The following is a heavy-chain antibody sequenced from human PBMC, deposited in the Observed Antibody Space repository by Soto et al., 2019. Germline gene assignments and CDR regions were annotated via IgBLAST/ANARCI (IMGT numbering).Heavy chain of an antibody. J-gene: IGHJ6*02. D-gene: IGHD6-13*01. CDR1: GSTFTSYG. CDR2: ISAYNGNT. V-gene: IGHV1-18*01. Sequence: ASLKVSCKSSGSTFTSYGISCVRHAPGQGLEWMGWISAYNGNTNYAQKLQGRVTMTTDTSTSTAYMELRSLRSDDTAVYYCARVLSRSAGTFGMDVWGQGTTVTVSS. CDR3: ARVLSRSAGTFGMDV.